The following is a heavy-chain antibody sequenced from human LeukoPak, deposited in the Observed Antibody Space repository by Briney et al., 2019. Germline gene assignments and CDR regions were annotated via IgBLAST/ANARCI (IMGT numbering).Heavy chain of an antibody. V-gene: IGHV3-23*01. CDR3: ARDQGYYHYFDY. CDR2: IGGGPT. Sequence: GGSLRLSCAASGFTFSNYAMNWVRQAPGRGLEWVSAIGGGPTFYADSVKGRFTISRDNAKNSLYLQMNSLRAEDTALYYCARDQGYYHYFDYWGQGTLVTVSS. D-gene: IGHD3-22*01. J-gene: IGHJ4*02. CDR1: GFTFSNYA.